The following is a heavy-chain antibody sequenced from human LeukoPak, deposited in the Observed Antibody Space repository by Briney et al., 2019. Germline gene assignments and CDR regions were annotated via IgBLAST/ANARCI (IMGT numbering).Heavy chain of an antibody. Sequence: GGSLRLSCAASGFTFSSYEMNWVRQASGKGLEWIGRIRNKANSYATAYAASVKGRFTISRDDSKNTAYLQMNSLKTEDTAVYYCSRSFYDSSGSSRLGYWGQGTLVTVSS. CDR3: SRSFYDSSGSSRLGY. D-gene: IGHD3-22*01. V-gene: IGHV3-73*01. CDR2: IRNKANSYAT. CDR1: GFTFSSYE. J-gene: IGHJ4*02.